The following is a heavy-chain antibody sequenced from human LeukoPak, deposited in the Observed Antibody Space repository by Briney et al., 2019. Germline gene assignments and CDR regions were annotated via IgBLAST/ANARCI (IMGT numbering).Heavy chain of an antibody. V-gene: IGHV4-59*08. CDR3: ARYSDVVVPAATRYYYYYMDV. CDR1: GGSISSYY. D-gene: IGHD2-2*01. J-gene: IGHJ6*03. CDR2: IYYSGST. Sequence: SETLSLTCTVSGGSISSYYWSWIRQPPGKGLEWIGYIYYSGSTNYNPSLKSRVTISVDTSKNQFSLKLSSVTAADTAVYYCARYSDVVVPAATRYYYYYMDVWGKGTTVTVSS.